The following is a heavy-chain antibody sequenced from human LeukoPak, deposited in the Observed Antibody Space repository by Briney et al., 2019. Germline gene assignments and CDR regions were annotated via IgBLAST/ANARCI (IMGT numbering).Heavy chain of an antibody. V-gene: IGHV3-21*01. J-gene: IGHJ5*02. CDR3: ARNLVAVAGWFDP. D-gene: IGHD6-19*01. CDR2: ISTSGSYI. CDR1: GFTFSTYS. Sequence: GGSLRLSCAASGFTFSTYSMNWVRQAPGKGLEWVSSISTSGSYIYYADSVKGRFTTSRDNAKNSLYLQMNSLRAEDTAVYYCARNLVAVAGWFDPWGQGTLVTVSS.